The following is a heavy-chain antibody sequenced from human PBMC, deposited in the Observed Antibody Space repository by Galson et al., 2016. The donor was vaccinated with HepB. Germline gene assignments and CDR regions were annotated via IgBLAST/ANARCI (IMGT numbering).Heavy chain of an antibody. CDR1: GLSLTSYGVT. CDR2: IYWDDDK. D-gene: IGHD3-3*02. Sequence: PALVKPTQTLTLTCTLSGLSLTSYGVTVGWIRQPPGKALEWLALIYWDDDKRYNPSVSSRLTITKDTSKKNVVLALSDMDPVDTATYYCALASVSEHYLGAIFDNWGQGTLVTVSS. V-gene: IGHV2-5*02. CDR3: ALASVSEHYLGAIFDN. J-gene: IGHJ4*02.